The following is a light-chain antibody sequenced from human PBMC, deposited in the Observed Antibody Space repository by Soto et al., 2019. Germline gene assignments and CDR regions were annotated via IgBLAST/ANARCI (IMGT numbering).Light chain of an antibody. J-gene: IGLJ3*02. CDR1: SSDIGNYIY. CDR2: ELT. Sequence: QSVLTQPASVSGSPGQSVTISCTGTSSDIGNYIYVSWYQQHPGKAPKLVIYELTNWPTGISRRLTGSRSGNTAFLTISGLQAEDEAVYYCSSYTTTRDLVFGGGTKLTVL. V-gene: IGLV2-14*03. CDR3: SSYTTTRDLV.